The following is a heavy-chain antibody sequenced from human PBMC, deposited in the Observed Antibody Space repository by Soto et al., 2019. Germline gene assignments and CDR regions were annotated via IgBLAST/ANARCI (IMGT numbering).Heavy chain of an antibody. V-gene: IGHV4-30-2*01. CDR3: ARTTDYYDSSGYYSWFDP. Sequence: TLSLTCAVSVGSISSGGYSWSWIRQPPGKGLEWIGYIYHSGSTYYNPSLKSRVTISVDRSKNQFSLKLSSVTAADTAVYYCARTTDYYDSSGYYSWFDPWGQGTLVTVSS. J-gene: IGHJ5*02. CDR1: VGSISSGGYS. CDR2: IYHSGST. D-gene: IGHD3-22*01.